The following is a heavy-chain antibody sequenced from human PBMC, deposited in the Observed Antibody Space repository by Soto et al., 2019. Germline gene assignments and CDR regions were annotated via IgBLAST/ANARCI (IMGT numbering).Heavy chain of an antibody. D-gene: IGHD2-2*02. CDR1: GFTFSSYG. Sequence: PGGSLRLSCAASGFTFSSYGMHWVRQAPGKGLEWVAVISYDGSNKYYADSVKGRFTISRDNSKNTLDLQMNSLRAEDTAVYYCAKPNKKYLPYTPTNNWCDPWGQGTLVTVSS. CDR3: AKPNKKYLPYTPTNNWCDP. V-gene: IGHV3-30*18. CDR2: ISYDGSNK. J-gene: IGHJ5*02.